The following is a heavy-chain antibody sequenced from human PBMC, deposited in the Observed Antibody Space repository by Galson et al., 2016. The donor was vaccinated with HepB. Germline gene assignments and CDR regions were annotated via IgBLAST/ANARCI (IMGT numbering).Heavy chain of an antibody. J-gene: IGHJ3*02. V-gene: IGHV3-53*01. D-gene: IGHD1/OR15-1a*01. CDR2: IYNDGST. CDR1: GITVSSNY. Sequence: SLRLSCAASGITVSSNYMSWVRQAPGKGLEWVSVIYNDGSTYYADSVKGRFIISRNNSKNTLYVQMNSLIAEDTAVYYCSRGISDGNKDAFDIWGQGTVVTVSS. CDR3: SRGISDGNKDAFDI.